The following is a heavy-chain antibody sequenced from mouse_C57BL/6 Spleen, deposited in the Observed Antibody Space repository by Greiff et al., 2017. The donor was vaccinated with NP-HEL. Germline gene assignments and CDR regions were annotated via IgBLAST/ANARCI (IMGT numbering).Heavy chain of an antibody. J-gene: IGHJ4*01. Sequence: VQLQQSGAELARPGASVKLSCKASGYTFTSYGISWVKQRTGQGLEWIGEIYPRSGNTYYNEKFKGKATLTADKSSSTAYMEIRSLTSEDSAVYYCARDYYGSSYGGMDYWGQGTSVTVSS. D-gene: IGHD1-1*01. CDR2: IYPRSGNT. CDR1: GYTFTSYG. CDR3: ARDYYGSSYGGMDY. V-gene: IGHV1-81*01.